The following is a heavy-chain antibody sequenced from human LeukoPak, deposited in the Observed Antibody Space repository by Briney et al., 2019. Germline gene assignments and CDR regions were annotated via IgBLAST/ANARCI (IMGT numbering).Heavy chain of an antibody. J-gene: IGHJ4*02. D-gene: IGHD5-12*01. Sequence: GGSLRLSCAASGFMFSSYAMSWVRQAPGKGLELVSVLSGSGGNPSYADSVKGRFTVSRDNSKNTLYLQMNSLRVEDTAVYYCAKGREVRYSGYDFTFDYWGRGTLVIVPS. CDR3: AKGREVRYSGYDFTFDY. CDR2: LSGSGGNP. CDR1: GFMFSSYA. V-gene: IGHV3-23*01.